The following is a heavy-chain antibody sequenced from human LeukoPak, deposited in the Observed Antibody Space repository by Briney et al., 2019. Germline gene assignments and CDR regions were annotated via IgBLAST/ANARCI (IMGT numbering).Heavy chain of an antibody. CDR1: GFTFSIHW. Sequence: GGSLRLSCVASGFTFSIHWMTWVRQAPGKGLEWVAIIFYDGSKKYYVDSVKGRFTISRDNSKNTLYLQMNSLRAEDTAVYYCTTVRGCGGDCYYIDYWGQGTLVTVSS. CDR3: TTVRGCGGDCYYIDY. V-gene: IGHV3-33*08. CDR2: IFYDGSKK. J-gene: IGHJ4*02. D-gene: IGHD2-21*02.